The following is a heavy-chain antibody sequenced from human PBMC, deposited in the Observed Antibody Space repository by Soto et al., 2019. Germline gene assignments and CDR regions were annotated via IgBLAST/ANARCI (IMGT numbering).Heavy chain of an antibody. CDR1: GFTFSSYA. V-gene: IGHV3-23*01. CDR3: AKTDGGNSGDYYYYGMDV. CDR2: ISGSGGST. Sequence: PGGSLRLSCAASGFTFSSYAMSWVRQAPGKGLGWVSAISGSGGSTYYADSVKGRFTISTDNSKNTLYLQMNSLRAEDTAVYYCAKTDGGNSGDYYYYGMDVWGQGTKVTVSS. D-gene: IGHD2-21*02. J-gene: IGHJ6*02.